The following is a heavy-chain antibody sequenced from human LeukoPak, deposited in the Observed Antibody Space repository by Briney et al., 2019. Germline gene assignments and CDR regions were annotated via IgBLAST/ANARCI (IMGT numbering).Heavy chain of an antibody. V-gene: IGHV4-4*02. CDR2: IYHSGST. D-gene: IGHD3-10*01. CDR1: GGSISSSNW. CDR3: ARVPPSGNYLGYFDY. Sequence: SETLSLTCAVSGGSISSSNWWSWVRQPPGKGLEWIGEIYHSGSTNYNPSLKSRVTISVDKSKNQFSLKLSSVTAADTAVYYCARVPPSGNYLGYFDYWGQGTLVTVSS. J-gene: IGHJ4*02.